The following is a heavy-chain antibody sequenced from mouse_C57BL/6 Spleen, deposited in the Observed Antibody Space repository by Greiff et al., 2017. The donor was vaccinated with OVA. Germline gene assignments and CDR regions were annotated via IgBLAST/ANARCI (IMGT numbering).Heavy chain of an antibody. J-gene: IGHJ2*01. CDR3: ARSEDYGSSWGYFDY. D-gene: IGHD1-1*01. Sequence: QVQLQQPRAELVKPGASVKLSCKASGYTFTSYWMQWVKQRPGQGLEWIGEIDPSDSYTNYNQKFKGKATLTVDTSSSTAYMQLSSLTSEDSAVYYCARSEDYGSSWGYFDYWGQGTTLTVSS. CDR2: IDPSDSYT. V-gene: IGHV1-50*01. CDR1: GYTFTSYW.